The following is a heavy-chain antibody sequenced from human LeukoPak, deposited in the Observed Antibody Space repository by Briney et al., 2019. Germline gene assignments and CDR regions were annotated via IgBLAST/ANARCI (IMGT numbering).Heavy chain of an antibody. CDR2: IRSDGTNE. CDR1: GFIFNDYA. Sequence: PGGSLRVSCAASGFIFNDYAMHWVRQAPGKGLEGVAFIRSDGTNEYYADSVKGRFSISRDNSRNTLYLQMNSLRPEDTAVYYCAKDPGSDDEEKSFDYWRQGTLVIVSS. J-gene: IGHJ4*02. CDR3: AKDPGSDDEEKSFDY. V-gene: IGHV3-30*02. D-gene: IGHD3-10*01.